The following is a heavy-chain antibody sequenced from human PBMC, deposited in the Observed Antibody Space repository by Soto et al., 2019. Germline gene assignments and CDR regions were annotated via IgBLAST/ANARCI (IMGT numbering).Heavy chain of an antibody. CDR3: TCITMVRGVRDSWFDP. D-gene: IGHD3-10*01. Sequence: ASVKISCKASGYTFTSYGITWVRQAPGQGLEWMGWISAYNGNTNYAQKLQGRVTMTTDTSTSTAYMELRSLRSDDTAVYFCTCITMVRGVRDSWFDPWGQGTLVTVSS. CDR2: ISAYNGNT. V-gene: IGHV1-18*04. J-gene: IGHJ5*02. CDR1: GYTFTSYG.